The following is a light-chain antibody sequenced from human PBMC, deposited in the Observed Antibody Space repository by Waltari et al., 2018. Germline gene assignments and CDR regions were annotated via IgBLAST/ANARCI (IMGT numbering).Light chain of an antibody. J-gene: IGKJ1*01. V-gene: IGKV1-8*01. CDR3: QQYHECPWT. Sequence: AIRMTQSPSSLSASIGDRVTISCRASQGVSTYLAWYQQKPGKAPSLLMHAASTLQSGVPSRFSGSGTGTDFTLTITCLQSEDFATYYCQQYHECPWTFGQGTKVDI. CDR1: QGVSTY. CDR2: AAS.